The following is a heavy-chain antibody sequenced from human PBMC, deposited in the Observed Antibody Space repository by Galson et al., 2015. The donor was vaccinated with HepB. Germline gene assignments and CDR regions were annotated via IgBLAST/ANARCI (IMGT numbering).Heavy chain of an antibody. CDR1: GFTFSSYS. J-gene: IGHJ4*02. V-gene: IGHV3-21*01. Sequence: SLRLSCAASGFTFSSYSMNWVRQAPGKGLEWVSSISSSSSYIYYADSVKGRFTISRDNAKNSLYLQMNSLRAEDTAVYYCARGSRGWIWFGEFLFDYWGQGTLVTVSS. CDR2: ISSSSSYI. D-gene: IGHD3-10*01. CDR3: ARGSRGWIWFGEFLFDY.